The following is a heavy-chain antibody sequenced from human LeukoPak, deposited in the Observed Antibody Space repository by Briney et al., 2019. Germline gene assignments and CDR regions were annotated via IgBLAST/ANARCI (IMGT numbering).Heavy chain of an antibody. CDR2: ISGSGGST. CDR1: RFTFSSYA. V-gene: IGHV3-23*01. CDR3: AKGLRYQLLPCWFDP. D-gene: IGHD2-2*01. J-gene: IGHJ5*02. Sequence: TGGSLRFSCAASRFTFSSYAMSWVRQAPGKGLEGVSAISGSGGSTYYADSVKGRFTISRDNSKNTLYLQMNSLRAEDTAVYYCAKGLRYQLLPCWFDPWGQGTMVTVSS.